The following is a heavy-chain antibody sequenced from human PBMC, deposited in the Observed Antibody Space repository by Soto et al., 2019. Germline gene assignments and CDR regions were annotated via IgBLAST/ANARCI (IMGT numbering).Heavy chain of an antibody. Sequence: SETLSLTCAVYGGSFSGYYWSWIRQPPGKGLEWIGEINHSGSTNYNPSLKSRVTISVDTSKNQFSLKLSSVTAADTAVYYCARGRTYYYGSGSYYKGPYYYYYMDVWGKGTTVTVSS. CDR1: GGSFSGYY. J-gene: IGHJ6*03. D-gene: IGHD3-10*01. CDR3: ARGRTYYYGSGSYYKGPYYYYYMDV. V-gene: IGHV4-34*01. CDR2: INHSGST.